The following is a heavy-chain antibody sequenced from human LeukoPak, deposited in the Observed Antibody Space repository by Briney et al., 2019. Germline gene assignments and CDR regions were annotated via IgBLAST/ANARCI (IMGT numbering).Heavy chain of an antibody. CDR2: INHSGST. CDR3: ASGYSYYYGMDV. CDR1: GGSFSGYY. Sequence: PSETLSLTCAVYGGSFSGYYWSWIRQPPGKGLEWIGGINHSGSTNYNPSLKSRVTISVDTSKNQFSLKLSSVTAADTAVYYCASGYSYYYGMDVWGQGTTVTVSS. D-gene: IGHD2-21*01. J-gene: IGHJ6*02. V-gene: IGHV4-34*01.